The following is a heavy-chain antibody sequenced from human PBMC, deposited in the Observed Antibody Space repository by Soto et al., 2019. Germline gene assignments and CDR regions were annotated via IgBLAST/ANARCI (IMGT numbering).Heavy chain of an antibody. CDR3: ARVALGATWGDAFDI. CDR1: GFIFSSYS. J-gene: IGHJ3*02. D-gene: IGHD1-26*01. Sequence: EVQLVESGGGLVQPGGSLRLSCAASGFIFSSYSMSWVRQAPGKGLEWVANIKQDAGEKYYVDSVKGRFTISRDHAKSSVFLEMNSLRAEDTAVYYCARVALGATWGDAFDIWGQGTMLTVSS. CDR2: IKQDAGEK. V-gene: IGHV3-7*01.